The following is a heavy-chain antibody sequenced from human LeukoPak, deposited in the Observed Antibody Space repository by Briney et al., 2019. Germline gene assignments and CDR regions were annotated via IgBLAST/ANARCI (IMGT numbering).Heavy chain of an antibody. CDR3: ARDSMAAAGTVDY. V-gene: IGHV3-21*01. CDR2: ISSSSSSYI. J-gene: IGHJ4*02. Sequence: GGSLRLSCAASGFTFSSYSMNWVRQAPGKGLEWVSSISSSSSSYIYYADSVEGRFTISRDNAKNSLYLQMNSLRAEDTAVYYCARDSMAAAGTVDYWGQGTLVTVSS. D-gene: IGHD6-13*01. CDR1: GFTFSSYS.